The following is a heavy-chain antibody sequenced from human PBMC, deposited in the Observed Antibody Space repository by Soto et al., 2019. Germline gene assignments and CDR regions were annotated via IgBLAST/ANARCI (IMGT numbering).Heavy chain of an antibody. Sequence: QVQLQESGPGLVKPSETLSLTCTVSGGSVSSGSYYWSWIRQPPGKGLEWIGYIYYSGSTNYNPTLKSQLTISVDTTTNHFALKLSSVTAADTAVYYCARDRTVRGVMLHYYGMDVWGQGTTVTVSS. V-gene: IGHV4-61*03. D-gene: IGHD3-10*01. CDR3: ARDRTVRGVMLHYYGMDV. CDR1: GGSVSSGSYY. CDR2: IYYSGST. J-gene: IGHJ6*02.